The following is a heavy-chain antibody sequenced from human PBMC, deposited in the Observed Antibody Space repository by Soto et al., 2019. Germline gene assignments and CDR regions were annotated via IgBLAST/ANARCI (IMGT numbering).Heavy chain of an antibody. CDR1: GFTFSSYW. CDR2: IKRDGSEK. V-gene: IGHV3-7*01. CDR3: ARDIAARPSLTHFDY. J-gene: IGHJ4*02. Sequence: GGSLRLSCAASGFTFSSYWMSWVRQAPGKGLEWVANIKRDGSEKYYVDSVKGRFTISRDNAKNSLYLQMNSLRAEDTAVYYCARDIAARPSLTHFDYWGQGTLVTVSS. D-gene: IGHD6-6*01.